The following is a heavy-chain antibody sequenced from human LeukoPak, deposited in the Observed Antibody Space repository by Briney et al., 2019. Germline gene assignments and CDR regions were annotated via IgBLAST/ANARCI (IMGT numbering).Heavy chain of an antibody. CDR1: GYTFTGYY. CDR2: ISAYNGNT. V-gene: IGHV1-18*04. J-gene: IGHJ4*02. D-gene: IGHD2-15*01. Sequence: ASVKVSCKASGYTFTGYYMHWVRQAPGQGLEWMGWISAYNGNTNYAQKLQGRVTMTTDTSTSTAYMELRSLRSDDTAVYYCARSYCSSSSCDWFDYWGQGTLVTVSS. CDR3: ARSYCSSSSCDWFDY.